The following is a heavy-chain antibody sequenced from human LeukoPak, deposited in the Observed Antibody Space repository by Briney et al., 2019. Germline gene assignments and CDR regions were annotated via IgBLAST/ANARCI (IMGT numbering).Heavy chain of an antibody. Sequence: ASVKVSRKASGYTFTGYYMHWVRQAPGQGLEWMGWINPNSGGTNYAQKFQGRVTMTRDTSISTAYMELSRLRSDDTAVYYCARDGRDSSGWYIYYGMDVWGQGTTVTVSS. CDR1: GYTFTGYY. CDR2: INPNSGGT. CDR3: ARDGRDSSGWYIYYGMDV. D-gene: IGHD6-19*01. V-gene: IGHV1-2*02. J-gene: IGHJ6*02.